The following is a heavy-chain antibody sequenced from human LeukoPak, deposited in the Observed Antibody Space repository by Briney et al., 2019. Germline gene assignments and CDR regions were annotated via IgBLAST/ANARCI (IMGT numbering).Heavy chain of an antibody. Sequence: RPGGSLRLSCAASGFTFDDYGMSWVRQAPGKGLEWVSGINWNGGSTGYADSVKGRFTISRDNSKNTLYLQMNSLRAEDTAVYYCAKAGGGWYISEHTLYWGQGTLVTVSS. V-gene: IGHV3-20*04. D-gene: IGHD6-19*01. CDR1: GFTFDDYG. CDR2: INWNGGST. J-gene: IGHJ4*02. CDR3: AKAGGGWYISEHTLY.